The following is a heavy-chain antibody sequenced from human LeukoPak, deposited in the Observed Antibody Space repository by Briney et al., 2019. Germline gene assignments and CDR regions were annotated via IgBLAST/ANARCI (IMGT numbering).Heavy chain of an antibody. D-gene: IGHD1-1*01. Sequence: ASVKVSCKASGYTFTSYGISWVRQAPGQGLEWMGWISAYNGNTNYAQKLQGRVTTTTDTSTSTAYMELRSLRSDDTAVYYCARDGGTNVYYYYYYMDVWGKGTTVTVSS. CDR3: ARDGGTNVYYYYYYMDV. CDR2: ISAYNGNT. V-gene: IGHV1-18*01. CDR1: GYTFTSYG. J-gene: IGHJ6*03.